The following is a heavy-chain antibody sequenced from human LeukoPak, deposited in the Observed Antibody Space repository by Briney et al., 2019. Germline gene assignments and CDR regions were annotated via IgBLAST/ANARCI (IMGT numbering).Heavy chain of an antibody. D-gene: IGHD3-22*01. CDR3: ARSYYYDSSGYSPFDY. CDR1: GFTFSSYS. V-gene: IGHV3-48*04. J-gene: IGHJ4*02. CDR2: ISSSGSTI. Sequence: PGGSLRLSCAASGFTFSSYSMNWVRQAPGKGLEWVSYISSSGSTIYYADSVKGQFTISRDNAKNSLYLQMNSLRAEDTAVYYCARSYYYDSSGYSPFDYWGQGTLVTVSS.